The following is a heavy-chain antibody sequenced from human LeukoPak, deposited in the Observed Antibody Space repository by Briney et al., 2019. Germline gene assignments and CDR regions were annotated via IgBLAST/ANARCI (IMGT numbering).Heavy chain of an antibody. V-gene: IGHV4-39*07. CDR3: ARDRYSSSSGRWFDP. D-gene: IGHD6-6*01. CDR1: GGSISSSSYY. J-gene: IGHJ5*02. CDR2: IYYSGST. Sequence: SETLSLTCTVSGGSISSSSYYWGWIRQPPGKGLEWIGSIYYSGSTYYNPSLKSRVTISVDTSKNQFSLKLSSVTAADTAVYYCARDRYSSSSGRWFDPWGQGTLVTVSS.